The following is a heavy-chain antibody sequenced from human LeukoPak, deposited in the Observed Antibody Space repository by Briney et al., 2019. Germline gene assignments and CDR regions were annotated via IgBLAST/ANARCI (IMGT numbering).Heavy chain of an antibody. CDR3: ARHASPGDFRFDP. V-gene: IGHV4-61*02. CDR2: IYTSGST. Sequence: PSETLSLTCTVSDGSISSGAYYWSWIRQPAGKGLEWIGRIYTSGSTSYNPSLKSRVSVSVDKSKNQFSLKLSSVTAADTAVYYCARHASPGDFRFDPWGQGTLVTVSS. CDR1: DGSISSGAYY. J-gene: IGHJ5*02. D-gene: IGHD3-3*01.